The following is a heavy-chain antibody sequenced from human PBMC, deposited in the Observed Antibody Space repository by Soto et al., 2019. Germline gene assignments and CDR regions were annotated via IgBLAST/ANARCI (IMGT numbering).Heavy chain of an antibody. CDR2: ISVYNGNT. J-gene: IGHJ4*02. CDR1: GYTFTRYG. Sequence: QVQLVPSGVEVKKPGASVKVSCKAFGYTFTRYGISWVRQAPGQGLEWMGWISVYNGNTNYAQKLQGIVTMTTDTPPSTAYMELRNLRSDDTAVYYCARASNRRDGYNEFDYWGQGTLVTVSS. CDR3: ARASNRRDGYNEFDY. V-gene: IGHV1-18*01. D-gene: IGHD4-4*01.